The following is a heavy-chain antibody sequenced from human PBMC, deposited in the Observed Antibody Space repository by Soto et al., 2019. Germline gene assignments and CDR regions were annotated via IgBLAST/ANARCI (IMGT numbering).Heavy chain of an antibody. V-gene: IGHV1-69*12. CDR1: GGTFSSYA. CDR3: ASGDYDFWSGPGGGMDV. CDR2: IIPIFGTA. J-gene: IGHJ6*02. Sequence: QVQLVQSGAEVKKPGSSVKVSCKASGGTFSSYAISWVRQAPGQGLEWMGGIIPIFGTANYAQKFQGRVTITADESTSTDYMELSSLRSEETAVYYCASGDYDFWSGPGGGMDVWGQGTTVTVSS. D-gene: IGHD3-3*01.